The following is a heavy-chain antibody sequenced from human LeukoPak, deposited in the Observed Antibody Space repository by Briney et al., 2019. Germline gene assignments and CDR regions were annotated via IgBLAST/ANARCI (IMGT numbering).Heavy chain of an antibody. J-gene: IGHJ6*02. D-gene: IGHD6-19*01. Sequence: GGSLRLSCAASGFTFSSYWMHWVRQAPGKGLVWVSRINSDGSTTSYADSVKGRFTISRDNAKNTLYLQMNSLRAEDTAVYYCVRDGGGSSGWPGYYYYVMDVWGQGTTVTVSS. CDR3: VRDGGGSSGWPGYYYYVMDV. CDR2: INSDGSTT. V-gene: IGHV3-74*01. CDR1: GFTFSSYW.